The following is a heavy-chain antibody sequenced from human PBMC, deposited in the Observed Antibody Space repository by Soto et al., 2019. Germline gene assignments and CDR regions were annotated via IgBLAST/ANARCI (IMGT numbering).Heavy chain of an antibody. J-gene: IGHJ6*03. CDR1: EFTFRVRS. CDR2: IDKVGTDS. D-gene: IGHD3-10*01. V-gene: IGHV3-74*01. CDR3: ARGWFGPDV. Sequence: EVQLVESGGGLVQPGGSRRPSCAASEFTFRVRSVHWFRQPPGKGLVWVSGIDKVGTDSTYADSVKARFTSSRDNAKNTVYLQMNSLRVEDTAVYYCARGWFGPDVWGKGTTVTVSS.